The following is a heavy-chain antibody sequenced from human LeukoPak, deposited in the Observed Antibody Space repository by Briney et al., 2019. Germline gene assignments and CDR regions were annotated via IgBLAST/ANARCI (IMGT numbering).Heavy chain of an antibody. CDR2: INPNSGGT. V-gene: IGHV1-2*02. CDR1: GYTFTGYY. Sequence: ASVKVSCKASGYTFTGYYMHWVRQAPGQGLEWMGWINPNSGGTNYAQKFQGRVTMTRDTSISTAYMELSRLRSDDTAVYYCARKTIAYDYVWGSYRFDYWGQGTLVTVSS. CDR3: ARKTIAYDYVWGSYRFDY. J-gene: IGHJ4*02. D-gene: IGHD3-16*02.